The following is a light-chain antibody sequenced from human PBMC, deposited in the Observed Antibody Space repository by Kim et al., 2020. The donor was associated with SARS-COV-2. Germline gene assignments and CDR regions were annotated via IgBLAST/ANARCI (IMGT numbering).Light chain of an antibody. CDR3: QHYINWPLT. V-gene: IGKV3D-15*01. CDR1: QSVAAN. J-gene: IGKJ4*01. CDR2: GAF. Sequence: VSPRETATLPCRANQSVAANLAWYQQKPGQAPRLLIYGAFTRATGIPVRFSGSGSGTDFTLTISSLQPEDFALYFCQHYINWPLTFGGGTKVDIK.